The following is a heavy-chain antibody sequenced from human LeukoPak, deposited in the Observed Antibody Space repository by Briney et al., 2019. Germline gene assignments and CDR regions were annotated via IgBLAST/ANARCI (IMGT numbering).Heavy chain of an antibody. Sequence: GASVKVSCKASGYTFTSYDIKWVRQAPGQGLEWMGWMNPKSGYTGSAQKFQGRLTMTRTTSITTAYMELTSLRSDDTALYYCARTDGDLDYWGQGTLVTVSS. D-gene: IGHD4-17*01. V-gene: IGHV1-8*01. CDR3: ARTDGDLDY. J-gene: IGHJ4*02. CDR2: MNPKSGYT. CDR1: GYTFTSYD.